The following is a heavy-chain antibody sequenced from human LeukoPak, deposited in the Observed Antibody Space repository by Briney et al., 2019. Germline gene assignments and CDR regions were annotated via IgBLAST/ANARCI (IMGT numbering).Heavy chain of an antibody. J-gene: IGHJ4*02. CDR3: ARANTPFADY. V-gene: IGHV3-30*09. D-gene: IGHD2-2*02. Sequence: GGSLRLSCAASRFTFSSYDMHWVRQAPGKGLEWVAVISCDGSNKYYADSVKGRFAISRDNSKNTVYLQMNSLRVEDTAVYYCARANTPFADYWGQGTLVTVPS. CDR2: ISCDGSNK. CDR1: RFTFSSYD.